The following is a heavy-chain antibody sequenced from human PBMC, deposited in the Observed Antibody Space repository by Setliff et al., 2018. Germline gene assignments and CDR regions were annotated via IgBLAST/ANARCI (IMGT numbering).Heavy chain of an antibody. J-gene: IGHJ4*02. V-gene: IGHV1-2*02. Sequence: ASVKVSCKASGYTFNNYGITWVGQAPGQGLEWMGWINPNSGGTNYAQKFQGRVTLTRDTSISTSYMQLNSLTSDDTAVYYCARLGAIPEPGTGVLGWGQGTLVTVSS. D-gene: IGHD3-16*01. CDR1: GYTFNNYG. CDR3: ARLGAIPEPGTGVLG. CDR2: INPNSGGT.